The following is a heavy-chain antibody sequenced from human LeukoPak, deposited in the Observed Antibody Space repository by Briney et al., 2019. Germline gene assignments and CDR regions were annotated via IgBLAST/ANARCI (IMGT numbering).Heavy chain of an antibody. CDR2: IYHSGST. CDR3: ARGTYPDY. D-gene: IGHD2-2*01. Sequence: SQTLSLTCAVSGGSISSGGYSWSWIRQPPGKGLEWIGYIYHSGSTYYNPSLKSRVTISVDRSKSQFSLKLSSVTAADTAVYYCARGTYPDYWGQGTLVTVSS. V-gene: IGHV4-30-2*01. CDR1: GGSISSGGYS. J-gene: IGHJ4*02.